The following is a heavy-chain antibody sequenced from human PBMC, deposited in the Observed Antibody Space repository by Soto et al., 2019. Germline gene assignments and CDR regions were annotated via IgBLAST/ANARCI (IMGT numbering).Heavy chain of an antibody. J-gene: IGHJ4*02. CDR3: AKDRDSYRGYSYGYLDY. CDR2: ISYDGSNK. CDR1: GFTLSSYG. D-gene: IGHD5-18*01. V-gene: IGHV3-30*18. Sequence: RLSCAASGFTLSSYGMHCVRQAPGKLLEWVAVISYDGSNKYYADSVKGRFTISRDNSKNTLYLQMNSLRAEDTAVYYCAKDRDSYRGYSYGYLDYWGQGTLVTVSS.